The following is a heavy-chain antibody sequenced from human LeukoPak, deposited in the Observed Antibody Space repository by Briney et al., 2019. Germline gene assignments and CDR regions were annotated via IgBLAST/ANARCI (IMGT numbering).Heavy chain of an antibody. CDR1: GGSISSYY. CDR2: INHSGST. V-gene: IGHV4-34*01. D-gene: IGHD3-22*01. J-gene: IGHJ4*02. Sequence: SETLSLTCTVSGGSISSYYWSWIRQPPGKGLEWIGEINHSGSTNYNPSLKSRVTISVDTSKNQFSLKLSSVTAADTAVYYCASWQPGSGYYLYYWGQGTLVTVSS. CDR3: ASWQPGSGYYLYY.